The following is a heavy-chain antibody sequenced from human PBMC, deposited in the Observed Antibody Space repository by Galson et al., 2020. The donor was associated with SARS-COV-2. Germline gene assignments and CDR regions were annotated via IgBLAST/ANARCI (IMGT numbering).Heavy chain of an antibody. CDR1: GGSISSGDYY. D-gene: IGHD3-16*01. CDR2: IYYSGST. V-gene: IGHV4-31*03. CDR3: ARDQVGGYLDL. J-gene: IGHJ2*01. Sequence: ASETLSLTCTVSGGSISSGDYYWSWIRQHPGKGLEWIGYIYYSGSTYSNPSLKSRVAVSVDTSKNQFSLKLTSVTAADTAVYYCARDQVGGYLDLWGRGTLVTVSS.